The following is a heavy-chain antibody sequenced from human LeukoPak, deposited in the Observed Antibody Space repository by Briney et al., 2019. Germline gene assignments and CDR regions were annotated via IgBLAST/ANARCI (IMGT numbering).Heavy chain of an antibody. CDR2: ISSDGSID. J-gene: IGHJ3*02. CDR3: ARAATVTVDALDI. D-gene: IGHD4-17*01. Sequence: GGSLRLSCAASGFTFSRHGMHWVRQAPGKGLEWVAVISSDGSIDYYADSVKGRVTISRDNSKNTLLLQMNSLRPEDTAVYYCARAATVTVDALDIWGQGTMVTVSS. CDR1: GFTFSRHG. V-gene: IGHV3-30*03.